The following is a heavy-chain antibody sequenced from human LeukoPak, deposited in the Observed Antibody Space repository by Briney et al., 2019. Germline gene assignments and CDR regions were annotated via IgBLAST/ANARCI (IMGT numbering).Heavy chain of an antibody. Sequence: GGSLRLSCTASGFTFGDYAMSWFRQAPGKGLEWVGFIRSKAYGGTTEYAASVKGRFTISRDDSKSIAYLQMNSLKTEDTAVYYCTREYSNYDLFCDYWGQGTLVTVSS. J-gene: IGHJ4*02. CDR3: TREYSNYDLFCDY. D-gene: IGHD4-11*01. V-gene: IGHV3-49*03. CDR1: GFTFGDYA. CDR2: IRSKAYGGTT.